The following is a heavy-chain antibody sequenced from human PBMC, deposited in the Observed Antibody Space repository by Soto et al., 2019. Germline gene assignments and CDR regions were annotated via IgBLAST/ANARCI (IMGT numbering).Heavy chain of an antibody. Sequence: EVPLLESGGGLVQPGGSLRISCAASGFTFSNYVMSWVRQAPGKGLEWVSSISNSGGGTYYADSVRGRFTISRDNSKNTLYLQMNSLRAEDTAVYYCATEDVGGYYYAGLWGRGTLVTVSS. CDR2: ISNSGGGT. V-gene: IGHV3-23*01. D-gene: IGHD1-26*01. CDR1: GFTFSNYV. J-gene: IGHJ4*02. CDR3: ATEDVGGYYYAGL.